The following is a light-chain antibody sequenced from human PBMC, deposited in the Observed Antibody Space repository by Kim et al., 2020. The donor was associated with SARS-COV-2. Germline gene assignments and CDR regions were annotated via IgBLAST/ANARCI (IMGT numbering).Light chain of an antibody. CDR3: QQSYSTPYS. J-gene: IGKJ2*03. CDR2: AAS. Sequence: SAAVGDRVTVTCRARQSISSYLNWYQQKPGKAPKLLIYAASSLQSGVPSRFSGSGSGTDFTLTISSLQPEDFATYYCQQSYSTPYSFGQGTKLEIK. V-gene: IGKV1-39*01. CDR1: QSISSY.